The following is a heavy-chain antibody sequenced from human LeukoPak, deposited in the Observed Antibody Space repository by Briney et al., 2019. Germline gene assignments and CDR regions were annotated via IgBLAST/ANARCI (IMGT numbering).Heavy chain of an antibody. V-gene: IGHV3-23*01. J-gene: IGHJ6*02. CDR3: AKAASSSWPSYYYGMDV. Sequence: GGSLRLSCAASGFIFSSYSVSWVRQAPGKGLEWVSVITGSGGNTYYADSVKGRFTISKDNSKNTVYLQMSSLRVDDTAVYYCAKAASSSWPSYYYGMDVWGQGTTVTVSS. CDR2: ITGSGGNT. CDR1: GFIFSSYS. D-gene: IGHD6-13*01.